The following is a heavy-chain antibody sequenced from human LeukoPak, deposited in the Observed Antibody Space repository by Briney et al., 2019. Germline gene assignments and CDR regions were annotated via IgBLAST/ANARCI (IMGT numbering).Heavy chain of an antibody. CDR3: ARVNSGYDLWFDP. D-gene: IGHD5-12*01. J-gene: IGHJ5*02. V-gene: IGHV4-39*07. Sequence: SETLPLTCTVSGGSISSSSYYWGWIRQPPGKGLEWIGSIYYSGSTYYNPSLKSRVTISVDTSKNQFSLKLSSVTAADTAVYYCARVNSGYDLWFDPWGQGTLVTVSS. CDR2: IYYSGST. CDR1: GGSISSSSYY.